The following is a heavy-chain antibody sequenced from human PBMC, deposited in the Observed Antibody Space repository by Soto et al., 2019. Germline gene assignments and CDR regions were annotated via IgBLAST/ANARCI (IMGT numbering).Heavy chain of an antibody. CDR2: IYHSGRT. V-gene: IGHV4-4*02. Sequence: QVQLQESGPGLVKPSGTLSLTCAVSGVSISSSSWWRGVRQPPGKGLEWIGEIYHSGRTNYNPSLARRVTISIDKSKNQFSLKLNSVTAAATAVYYWARWNYYGASGSYLYYFDYWGQGTLVTVSS. CDR1: GVSISSSSW. D-gene: IGHD3-22*01. CDR3: ARWNYYGASGSYLYYFDY. J-gene: IGHJ4*02.